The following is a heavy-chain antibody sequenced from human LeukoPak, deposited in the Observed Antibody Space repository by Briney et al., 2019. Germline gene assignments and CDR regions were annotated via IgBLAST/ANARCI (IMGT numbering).Heavy chain of an antibody. CDR1: GYTFTSYG. Sequence: ASVKVSCKASGYTFTSYGISWVRQAPGQGLEWMGWISAYNGNTNYAQKLQGRVTMTTDTSTSTAYMELRSLRSDDTAVYYCARHRKGIVATINPEGYYYGMDVWGQGTTVTVSS. CDR3: ARHRKGIVATINPEGYYYGMDV. J-gene: IGHJ6*02. D-gene: IGHD5-12*01. V-gene: IGHV1-18*01. CDR2: ISAYNGNT.